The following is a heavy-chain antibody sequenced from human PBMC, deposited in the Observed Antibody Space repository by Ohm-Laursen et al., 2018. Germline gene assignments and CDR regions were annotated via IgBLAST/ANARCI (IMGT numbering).Heavy chain of an antibody. D-gene: IGHD3-16*01. CDR1: GFTVSSNY. V-gene: IGHV3-66*01. J-gene: IGHJ1*01. CDR2: IYSGGST. Sequence: GSLRLSCSASGFTVSSNYMSWVRQAPGKGLEWVSVIYSGGSTYYADSVKGRFTISRDNSKNTLYLQMNSLRAEDTAVYYCARVRFGNPAEYFQHWGQGTLVTVSS. CDR3: ARVRFGNPAEYFQH.